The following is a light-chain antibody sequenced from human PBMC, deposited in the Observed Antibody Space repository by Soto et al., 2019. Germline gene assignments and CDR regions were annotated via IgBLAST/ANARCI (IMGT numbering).Light chain of an antibody. V-gene: IGKV3-11*01. CDR2: DAS. Sequence: EILFPQSPATLSLSPGERATLSCRASQSVSIYLAWYQQKPGQATRLLIYDASNRATGIPAKFSGSGSGTYFTLTISSLEPEDSAVYYCPQRSNSPHWITFGQGTRLEIK. CDR1: QSVSIY. CDR3: PQRSNSPHWIT. J-gene: IGKJ5*01.